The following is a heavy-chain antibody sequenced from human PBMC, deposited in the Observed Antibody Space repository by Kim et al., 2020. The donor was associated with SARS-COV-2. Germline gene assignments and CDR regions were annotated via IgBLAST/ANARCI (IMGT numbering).Heavy chain of an antibody. J-gene: IGHJ3*02. Sequence: SETLSLTCAVYGGSFSGYYWSWIRQPPGKGLEWIGEINHSGSTNYNPSLKSRVTISVDTSKNQFSLKLSSVTAADTAVYYCARKDMLTGYYIPVNAFDIWGQGTLVTVSS. CDR1: GGSFSGYY. D-gene: IGHD3-9*01. V-gene: IGHV4-34*01. CDR2: INHSGST. CDR3: ARKDMLTGYYIPVNAFDI.